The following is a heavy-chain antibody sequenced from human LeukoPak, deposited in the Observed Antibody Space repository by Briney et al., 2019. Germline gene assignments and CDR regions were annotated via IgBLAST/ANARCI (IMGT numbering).Heavy chain of an antibody. J-gene: IGHJ6*03. CDR2: ISGSGTYT. CDR3: AKDPHSSSWFYYYYMDV. Sequence: GGSLRLSCAASGFTFSNYAMSWVRQAPGKGLEWVSGISGSGTYTYYADSVKGRFTISRDNSKNTLHLQMNSLRAEDTAVYYCAKDPHSSSWFYYYYMDVWGKGTTVTVSS. CDR1: GFTFSNYA. D-gene: IGHD6-13*01. V-gene: IGHV3-23*01.